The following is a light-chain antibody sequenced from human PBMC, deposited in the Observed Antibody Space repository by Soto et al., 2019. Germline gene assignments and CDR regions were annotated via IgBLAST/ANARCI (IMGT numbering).Light chain of an antibody. V-gene: IGLV2-14*01. Sequence: QSVLTQPASVSGSPGQSIAISCTGTSGDVGAYDYVSWYQHHPDKAPKLTIYEVSNRPSGVSDRFSGSKSVYTATLTISGLQAEDEADYYCASHTTSDTRVFGTGTKLTVL. J-gene: IGLJ1*01. CDR2: EVS. CDR3: ASHTTSDTRV. CDR1: SGDVGAYDY.